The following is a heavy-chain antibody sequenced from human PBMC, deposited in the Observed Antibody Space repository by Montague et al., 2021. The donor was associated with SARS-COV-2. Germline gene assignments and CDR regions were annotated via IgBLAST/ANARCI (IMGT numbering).Heavy chain of an antibody. D-gene: IGHD3-10*01. Sequence: ALGKGKKTLTLTCTFSGFSHSTSGMCVSWIRQPPGKALEWLARIDWDDDKYYSTSLKTRLTISKDTSKNQVVLTMTNMDPVDTATYYCARISYGSGVGFDYWGQGTLVTVSS. V-gene: IGHV2-70*11. CDR1: GFSHSTSGMC. CDR2: IDWDDDK. CDR3: ARISYGSGVGFDY. J-gene: IGHJ4*02.